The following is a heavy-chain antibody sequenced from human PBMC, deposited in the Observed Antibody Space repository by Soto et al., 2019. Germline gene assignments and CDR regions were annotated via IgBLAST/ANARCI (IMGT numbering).Heavy chain of an antibody. J-gene: IGHJ6*02. CDR1: GYSFTRYG. Sequence: ASVKVSCKASGYSFTRYGIGWARQAPGQGLEWMGWINAYNGNTNYAQNLQGRLTLTTDTSTTTAYMELRSLRSNDTAIYYCAMVDVYVTPSPQDLWGQGTTVTVSS. CDR2: INAYNGNT. D-gene: IGHD3-16*01. CDR3: AMVDVYVTPSPQDL. V-gene: IGHV1-18*01.